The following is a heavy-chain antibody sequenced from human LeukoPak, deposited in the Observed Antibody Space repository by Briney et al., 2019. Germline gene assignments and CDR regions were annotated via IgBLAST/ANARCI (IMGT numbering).Heavy chain of an antibody. CDR3: VRLLSNAAFDY. Sequence: GASVKVSCKASGYTFTGYYMHWVRQAPGQGLEWMGWINPNTGATNYAQKFQGWVTTTTDTSISTAYMELSRLRSDDTAVCYCVRLLSNAAFDYRGQGTLVTVSS. CDR1: GYTFTGYY. J-gene: IGHJ4*02. CDR2: INPNTGAT. D-gene: IGHD6-25*01. V-gene: IGHV1-2*04.